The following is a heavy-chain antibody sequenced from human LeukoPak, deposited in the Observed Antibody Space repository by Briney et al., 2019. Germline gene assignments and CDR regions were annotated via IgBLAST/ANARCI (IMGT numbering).Heavy chain of an antibody. Sequence: GGSLRLSSAASGFTFSSYSLNWVGQAPGKGLEWFSSISSSSSSIYYADSVKGRFTISRDNAKNSLYLQMNSLRAEDTAVYYCARSITMVRGVITYFDYWGQGTLVTVSS. J-gene: IGHJ4*02. D-gene: IGHD3-10*01. CDR1: GFTFSSYS. V-gene: IGHV3-21*01. CDR2: ISSSSSSI. CDR3: ARSITMVRGVITYFDY.